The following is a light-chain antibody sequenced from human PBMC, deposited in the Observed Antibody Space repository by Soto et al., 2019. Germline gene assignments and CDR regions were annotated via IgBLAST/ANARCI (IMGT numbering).Light chain of an antibody. J-gene: IGKJ1*01. CDR3: QQSYSTTQT. CDR2: AAS. CDR1: QSISSY. V-gene: IGKV1-39*01. Sequence: DIQMTQSPSSLSASVGDRVTITCRASQSISSYLNWYQQKPGKAPKILIYAASSLQSGVPSRFSGSGSGTDFTLTISSLQHEDFATYYCQQSYSTTQTFGQGTKVDIK.